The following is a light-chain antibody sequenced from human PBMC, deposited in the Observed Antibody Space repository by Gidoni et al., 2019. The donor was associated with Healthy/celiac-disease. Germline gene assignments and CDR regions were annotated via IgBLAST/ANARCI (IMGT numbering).Light chain of an antibody. Sequence: HSVLTQPPSASGTPGQRVTISCSGSSSTIGSNTVNWYQQIPGTAPKLLIYSNNQRPSGVPDRFSGSKSGTSASLAISGLQSEDEADYYCAAWDDSLNGYVVFGGGTKLTVL. V-gene: IGLV1-44*01. CDR1: SSTIGSNT. CDR3: AAWDDSLNGYVV. J-gene: IGLJ2*01. CDR2: SNN.